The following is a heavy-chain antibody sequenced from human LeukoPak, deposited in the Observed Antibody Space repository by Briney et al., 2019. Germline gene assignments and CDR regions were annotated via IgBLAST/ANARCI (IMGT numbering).Heavy chain of an antibody. CDR3: ARVRGRPRPGVRGVIVYFDY. V-gene: IGHV4-34*01. J-gene: IGHJ4*02. Sequence: SETLSLTCAVYGGSFSGYYWSWIRQPPGKGLEWIGEINHSGSTNYNPSLKSRVTISVDTSKNQFSLKLSSVTAADTAVYYCARVRGRPRPGVRGVIVYFDYWGQGTLVTVSS. D-gene: IGHD3-10*01. CDR1: GGSFSGYY. CDR2: INHSGST.